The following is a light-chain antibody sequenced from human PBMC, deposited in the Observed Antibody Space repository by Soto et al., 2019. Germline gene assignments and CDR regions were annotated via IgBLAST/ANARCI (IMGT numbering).Light chain of an antibody. CDR1: QSISSY. Sequence: DIQMTQSPSSLSASVGDRVTIACRASQSISSYLNWYQQKPGKAPKVLIYAASSLESGVPSRFSGSGSGTDLTLTISSLQPEDYATYYCQQSYSTPQAVGQGTKV. CDR2: AAS. CDR3: QQSYSTPQA. V-gene: IGKV1-39*01. J-gene: IGKJ1*01.